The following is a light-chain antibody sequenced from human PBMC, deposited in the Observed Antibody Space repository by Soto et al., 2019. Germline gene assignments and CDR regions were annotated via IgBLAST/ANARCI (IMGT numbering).Light chain of an antibody. CDR1: SSDIGGYKY. Sequence: QSVLTQPASVSGSPGQSITISCTGTSSDIGGYKYVSWYQQHPGKAPKLTIYEVTNRPSGVSDRFSGSKSGNTASLTISGLQAEDEADYYCSSYTIYSTLLLFGGGTKVTVL. CDR3: SSYTIYSTLLL. J-gene: IGLJ2*01. V-gene: IGLV2-14*01. CDR2: EVT.